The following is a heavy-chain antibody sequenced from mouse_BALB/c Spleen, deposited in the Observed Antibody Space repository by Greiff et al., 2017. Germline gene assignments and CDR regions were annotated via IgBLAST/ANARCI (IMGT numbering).Heavy chain of an antibody. J-gene: IGHJ3*01. Sequence: EVMLVESGGGLVQPGGSMKLSCVASGFTFSNYWMNWVRQSPEKGLEWVAEIRLKSNNYATHYAESVKGRFTISRDDSKSSVYLQMYNLRAEDTGIYYCTRPYYYGSSYPAWFAYWGQGTLVTVSA. CDR1: GFTFSNYW. D-gene: IGHD1-1*01. CDR3: TRPYYYGSSYPAWFAY. V-gene: IGHV6-6*02. CDR2: IRLKSNNYAT.